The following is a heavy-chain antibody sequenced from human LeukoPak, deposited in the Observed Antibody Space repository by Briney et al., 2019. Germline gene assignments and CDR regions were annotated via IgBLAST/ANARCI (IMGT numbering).Heavy chain of an antibody. V-gene: IGHV3-21*01. CDR3: ARDGGGYDILYYFDY. Sequence: GGSLRLSCAASGFTFSSYSMNWVRQAPGKGLEWVSSISSSSSYIYYADSVKGRFTISRDNAKNSLYLQMNSLRAEDTAVYYCARDGGGYDILYYFDYWGQGTMVTVSS. J-gene: IGHJ4*03. CDR1: GFTFSSYS. D-gene: IGHD3-9*01. CDR2: ISSSSSYI.